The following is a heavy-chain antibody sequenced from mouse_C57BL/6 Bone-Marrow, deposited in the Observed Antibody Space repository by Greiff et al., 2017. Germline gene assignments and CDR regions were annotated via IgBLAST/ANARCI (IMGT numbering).Heavy chain of an antibody. V-gene: IGHV1-53*01. D-gene: IGHD2-2*01. CDR1: GYTFTSYW. Sequence: VQLQQPGTELVKPGASVKLSCKTSGYTFTSYWMHWVKQRPGQGLEWIGNINPRNGGTNYNEKFKSKATLTVAKSSSTAYMQLSSLTSEDSAVYYCGIYGYDCYAMDYGGQGTSVIVAS. CDR3: GIYGYDCYAMDY. J-gene: IGHJ4*01. CDR2: INPRNGGT.